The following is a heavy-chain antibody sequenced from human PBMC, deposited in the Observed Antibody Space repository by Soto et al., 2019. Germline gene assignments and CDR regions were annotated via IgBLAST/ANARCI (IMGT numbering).Heavy chain of an antibody. V-gene: IGHV1-69*13. D-gene: IGHD3-16*01. CDR2: IIPFVGTA. Sequence: SVKVSCKASGGDFNTFGFSWVRQAPGQGLEWMGGIIPFVGTAEYSQKFEDRITITAEESSNTVYMDLRGLTSDDAAIYYCARSAPVDTGDKYYYDLWGQ. CDR1: GGDFNTFG. CDR3: ARSAPVDTGDKYYYDL. J-gene: IGHJ4*01.